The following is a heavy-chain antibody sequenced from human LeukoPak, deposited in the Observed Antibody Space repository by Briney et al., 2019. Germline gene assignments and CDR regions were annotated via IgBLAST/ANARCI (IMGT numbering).Heavy chain of an antibody. J-gene: IGHJ4*02. CDR2: IYYSGST. CDR3: ARVGYFDWLFFDY. D-gene: IGHD3-9*01. CDR1: GGSISSHY. Sequence: SETLSLTCTVSGGSISSHYWSWIRQPPGKGLEWIGYIYYSGSTNYNPSLKSRVTISVDTSKNQFSLKLSSVTAADTAVYYCARVGYFDWLFFDYWGQGTLVTVSS. V-gene: IGHV4-59*11.